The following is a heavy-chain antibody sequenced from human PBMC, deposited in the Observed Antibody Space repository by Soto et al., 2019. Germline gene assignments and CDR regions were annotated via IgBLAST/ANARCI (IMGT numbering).Heavy chain of an antibody. CDR3: AKEPDYGYTCGYPPPPP. J-gene: IGHJ5*02. V-gene: IGHV3-23*01. CDR1: GFTFGNYA. CDR2: ISGRGEYT. D-gene: IGHD3-16*01. Sequence: PGGSLRLSCAASGFTFGNYAMIWVRQAPGKGPEWVSVISGRGEYTDYAGSVRGRFTISRDNSKNTLYLQMNSLGVDDTAVYYCAKEPDYGYTCGYPPPPPWGRGTLVTVSS.